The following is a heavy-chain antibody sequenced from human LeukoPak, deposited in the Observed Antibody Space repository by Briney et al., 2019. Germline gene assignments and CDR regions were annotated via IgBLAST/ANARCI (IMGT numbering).Heavy chain of an antibody. CDR1: GFTFSSYW. D-gene: IGHD3-3*01. J-gene: IGHJ5*02. Sequence: GGSLRLSCAASGFTFSSYWMSWARQAPGKGLEWVANIKEDGSEKYYVDSVKGRFTISRDNAKNSLYLQMSSLRAEDTAVCYCARGGDVLRFLEWSGNNWFDPWGQGTLVTVSA. CDR3: ARGGDVLRFLEWSGNNWFDP. CDR2: IKEDGSEK. V-gene: IGHV3-7*04.